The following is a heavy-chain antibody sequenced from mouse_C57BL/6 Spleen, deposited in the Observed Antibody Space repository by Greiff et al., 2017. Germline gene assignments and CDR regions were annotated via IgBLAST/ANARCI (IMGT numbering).Heavy chain of an antibody. Sequence: QVQLQQPGAELVRPGSSVKLSCKASGYTFTSYWMHWVKQRPIQGLEWIGNIYPSDSETHYNQKFKDKATLTVDKSSSTAYMQLSSLTSEDSAVYYCARGNGYLRAYWYFDVWGTGTTVTVSS. CDR2: IYPSDSET. D-gene: IGHD2-2*01. CDR3: ARGNGYLRAYWYFDV. CDR1: GYTFTSYW. V-gene: IGHV1-52*01. J-gene: IGHJ1*03.